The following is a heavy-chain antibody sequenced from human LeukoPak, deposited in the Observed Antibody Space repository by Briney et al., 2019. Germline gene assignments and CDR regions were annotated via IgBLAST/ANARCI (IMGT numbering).Heavy chain of an antibody. CDR1: GYTFTTYG. CDR3: ARGTGYYNDGMDV. V-gene: IGHV1-18*01. J-gene: IGHJ6*02. Sequence: ASVKVSCKASGYTFTTYGISWVRQAPGQGLEWMGWICTYNANTNFAQKFQGRVTMTTDTSTSTGYMELRSLRSDDSAVYYCARGTGYYNDGMDVWGQGTTVTVSS. CDR2: ICTYNANT. D-gene: IGHD3-9*01.